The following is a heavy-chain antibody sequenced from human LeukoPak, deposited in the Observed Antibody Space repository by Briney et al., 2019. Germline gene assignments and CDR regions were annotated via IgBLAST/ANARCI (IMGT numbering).Heavy chain of an antibody. V-gene: IGHV3-23*01. CDR2: ISGSGGDT. CDR3: AKAVWFGEFDYYFFGLDV. J-gene: IGHJ6*02. D-gene: IGHD3-10*01. CDR1: GFTFSSYA. Sequence: PGGSLRLSCAASGFTFSSYAMSWVRHAPGKGLEWVSAISGSGGDTYYADSVKGRFTFSRDNSKNTLYLQMNSLRPEDTALYYCAKAVWFGEFDYYFFGLDVWGQGTTVTVSS.